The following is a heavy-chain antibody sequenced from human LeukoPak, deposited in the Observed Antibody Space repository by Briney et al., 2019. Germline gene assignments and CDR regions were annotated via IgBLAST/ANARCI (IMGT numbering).Heavy chain of an antibody. CDR3: ARARRGYSYGYYNYYGMDV. D-gene: IGHD5-18*01. CDR1: GYTLTELS. J-gene: IGHJ6*02. V-gene: IGHV1-24*01. CDR2: FDPEDGKT. Sequence: ASVKVSCKVSGYTLTELSMHWVRQAPGEGLEWMGGFDPEDGKTNYAQKFQGRVTITADESTSTAYMELSSLRSEDTAVYYCARARRGYSYGYYNYYGMDVWGQGTTVTVSS.